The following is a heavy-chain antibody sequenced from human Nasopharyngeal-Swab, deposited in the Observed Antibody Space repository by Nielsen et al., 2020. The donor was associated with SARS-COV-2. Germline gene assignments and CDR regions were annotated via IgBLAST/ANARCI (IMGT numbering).Heavy chain of an antibody. D-gene: IGHD1-14*01. CDR2: ISNGRSII. J-gene: IGHJ2*01. Sequence: LSLTCAASGFPFSDYSMNWVRQAPGKGLEWVSYISNGRSIIYYADSVKGRFTISRDNAGTSLSLQMNSLRAEDTAVYYCARFSNKGNRYWFFDLWGRGTLVTVSS. CDR1: GFPFSDYS. V-gene: IGHV3-48*04. CDR3: ARFSNKGNRYWFFDL.